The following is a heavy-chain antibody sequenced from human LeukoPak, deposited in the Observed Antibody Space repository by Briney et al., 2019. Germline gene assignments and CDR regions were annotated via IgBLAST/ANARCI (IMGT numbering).Heavy chain of an antibody. J-gene: IGHJ4*02. Sequence: PGGSLRPSCVASGFTFSNYAMLWVRQAPGKGLEWVAVIPFDESNKYYTDSVKGRFTISRDKSNNTLYLQMNSLRPDDTAVYFCARDNNADYWGQGTLVTVSS. D-gene: IGHD1/OR15-1a*01. CDR3: ARDNNADY. CDR2: IPFDESNK. V-gene: IGHV3-30*04. CDR1: GFTFSNYA.